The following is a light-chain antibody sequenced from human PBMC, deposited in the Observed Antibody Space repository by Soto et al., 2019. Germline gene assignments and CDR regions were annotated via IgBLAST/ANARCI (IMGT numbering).Light chain of an antibody. CDR3: APWDDSLDGWV. J-gene: IGLJ3*02. CDR2: SDN. V-gene: IGLV1-44*01. Sequence: QSAVTQPPSASGTPGQRVTISCSGGSSNIGSNNVNWYQQLPGAAPKLLIYSDNQRPSGVPDRFSGSKSGTSASLAISGLQSEDEADYYCAPWDDSLDGWVFGGGTKVTVL. CDR1: SSNIGSNN.